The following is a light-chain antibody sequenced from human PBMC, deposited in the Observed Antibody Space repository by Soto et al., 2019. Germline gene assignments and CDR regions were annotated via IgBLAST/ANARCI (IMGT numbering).Light chain of an antibody. V-gene: IGLV3-21*04. J-gene: IGLJ2*01. Sequence: SYELTQQPSVSVAPGKTANITCGGNNIGSKSVHWYQQKPGQAPVVVIYYDSDRPSGIPERFSGSNSGDTATLTISRVEAGDEADYYCQVWDTSSYVVFGGGTKVTVL. CDR2: YDS. CDR1: NIGSKS. CDR3: QVWDTSSYVV.